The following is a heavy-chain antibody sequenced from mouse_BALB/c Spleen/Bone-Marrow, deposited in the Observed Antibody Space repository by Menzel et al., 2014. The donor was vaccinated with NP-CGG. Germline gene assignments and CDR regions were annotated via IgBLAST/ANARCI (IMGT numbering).Heavy chain of an antibody. Sequence: VMLVESGPGLVAPSQSLSITCTISGFSLXSYGVHWVRQPPGKGLEWLTVIWNDGSTTYNSALKSRLTISKDNSKSQVFLKMNSLQTDDTGMYYCAKHGGGYFDYWGQGTSLTVSS. CDR1: GFSLXSYG. CDR2: IWNDGST. CDR3: AKHGGGYFDY. V-gene: IGHV2-6-1*01. J-gene: IGHJ2*02.